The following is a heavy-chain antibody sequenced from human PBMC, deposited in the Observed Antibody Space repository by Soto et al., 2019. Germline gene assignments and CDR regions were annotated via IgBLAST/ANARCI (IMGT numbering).Heavy chain of an antibody. V-gene: IGHV1-69*12. CDR3: ASGDYDFWSGPGGGMDV. Sequence: QVQLVQSGAEVKKPGSSVKVSCKASGGTFSSYAISWVRQAPGQGLEWMGGIIPIFGTANYAQKFQGRVTLTADEAPSTAYMELSSLRTEDTAVYYWASGDYDFWSGPGGGMDVWGQGTTVTVSS. J-gene: IGHJ6*02. CDR1: GGTFSSYA. CDR2: IIPIFGTA. D-gene: IGHD3-3*01.